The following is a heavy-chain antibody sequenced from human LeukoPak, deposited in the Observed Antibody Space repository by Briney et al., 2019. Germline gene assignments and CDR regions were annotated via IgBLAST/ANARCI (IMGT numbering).Heavy chain of an antibody. J-gene: IGHJ4*02. CDR1: GYSLTSNY. CDR3: ARDQEGFDY. Sequence: ASVKVSCTVSGYSLTSNYIHWVRQAPGQGLEWMGMIYPRDGSTSYAQRFQDRVTVTRDTSTSTVHMELSGLRSEDTAVYYCARDQEGFDYWGQGTQVTVSS. V-gene: IGHV1-46*01. CDR2: IYPRDGST.